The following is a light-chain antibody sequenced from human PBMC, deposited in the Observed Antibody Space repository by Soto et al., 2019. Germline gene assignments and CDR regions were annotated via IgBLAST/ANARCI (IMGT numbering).Light chain of an antibody. CDR2: GAS. CDR3: QQYGRSLT. CDR1: KSVSNY. V-gene: IGKV3-20*01. Sequence: EVVLTQSPCTLSLSPGERATLACRASKSVSNYLAWYQQKSGQAPRLLIYGASSRASGIPDRFSGSGSGTDFTLTISRVEPEDFAVYYCQQYGRSLTFGLGTKVDIK. J-gene: IGKJ1*01.